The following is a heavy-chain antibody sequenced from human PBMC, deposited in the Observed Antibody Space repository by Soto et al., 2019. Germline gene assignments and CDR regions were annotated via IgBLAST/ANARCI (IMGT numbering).Heavy chain of an antibody. D-gene: IGHD3-22*01. CDR3: AHSPYYYDNSGYYYVY. Sequence: QITLKESGPTLVKPTQTLTLTCTVSGFSLNTSGVGVGWIRQPPGKALEWLTLTYWDADKRYSPSLKSRLTITKDASKNQVVLTITDMDPVDPATSYCAHSPYYYDNSGYYYVYWGQGTVVTVSS. CDR1: GFSLNTSGVG. V-gene: IGHV2-5*02. CDR2: TYWDADK. J-gene: IGHJ4*02.